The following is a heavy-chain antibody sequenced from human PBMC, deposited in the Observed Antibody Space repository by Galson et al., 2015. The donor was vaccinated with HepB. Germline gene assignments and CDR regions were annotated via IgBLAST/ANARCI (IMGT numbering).Heavy chain of an antibody. CDR3: AREGFSAYDYAGHYIYGMDV. CDR2: ISAHNGIT. D-gene: IGHD5-12*01. Sequence: SVKVSCKASGYTFTSYGISWVRQAPGQGLEWMGWISAHNGITNYAQKVQGRVTMTKDTSTNTAYMELRSLRSDDTAVYYCAREGFSAYDYAGHYIYGMDVWGQGTTVTVSS. CDR1: GYTFTSYG. V-gene: IGHV1-18*01. J-gene: IGHJ6*02.